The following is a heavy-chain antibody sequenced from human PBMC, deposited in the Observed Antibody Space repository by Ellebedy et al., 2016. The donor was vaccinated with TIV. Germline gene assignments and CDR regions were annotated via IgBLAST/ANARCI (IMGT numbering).Heavy chain of an antibody. J-gene: IGHJ5*02. CDR2: IYHSGST. D-gene: IGHD3-9*01. CDR3: ARVGPAYDILTGYYPNWFDP. V-gene: IGHV4-30-2*01. CDR1: GGSFSGYY. Sequence: SETLSLTXAVYGGSFSGYYWSWIRQPPGKGLEWIGYIYHSGSTYYNPSLKSRVTISVDRSKNQFSLKLSSVTAADTAVYYCARVGPAYDILTGYYPNWFDPWGQGTLVTVSS.